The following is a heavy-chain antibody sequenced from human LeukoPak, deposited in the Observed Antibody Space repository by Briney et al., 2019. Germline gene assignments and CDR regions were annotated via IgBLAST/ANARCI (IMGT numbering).Heavy chain of an antibody. J-gene: IGHJ6*03. Sequence: GGSLRLSCTTSGFLFSSYWMSWVRQAPGKGLEWVANIGPDGSDKQYVDSMKGRFTISRDNAKNSLYLQMNSLRAEDTAVYYCAKAEIGIAVDHRGDYYYCYMDVWGKGTTVTVSS. CDR1: GFLFSSYW. CDR2: IGPDGSDK. D-gene: IGHD6-19*01. V-gene: IGHV3-7*01. CDR3: AKAEIGIAVDHRGDYYYCYMDV.